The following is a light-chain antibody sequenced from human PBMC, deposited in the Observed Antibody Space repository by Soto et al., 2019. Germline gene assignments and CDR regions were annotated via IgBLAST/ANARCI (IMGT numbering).Light chain of an antibody. CDR1: SSNIGAGYY. CDR2: GNT. V-gene: IGLV1-40*01. CDR3: LSCASSLSVV. J-gene: IGLJ2*01. Sequence: QSVLTQPASVSGAPGQRVTISCTGSSSNIGAGYYVHWYQQLPGRAPKLLLYGNTNRPSGVPDRFSGSKSGTSASLAITGLQAEDEADYYCLSCASSLSVVFGGGTKLTVL.